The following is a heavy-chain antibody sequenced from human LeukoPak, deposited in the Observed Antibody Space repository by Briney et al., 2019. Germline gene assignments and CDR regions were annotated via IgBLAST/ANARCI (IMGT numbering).Heavy chain of an antibody. Sequence: SETLSLTCAVSGGSISSNNWWGWVRQPPGQGLEWIGEIYHSGSPNYNPSLKSRVTISVDKSRNHFSLNLSSVTAADTAVYYCARVNINDWHSCDYWGQGTLVTVSS. CDR1: GGSISSNNW. CDR2: IYHSGSP. D-gene: IGHD1/OR15-1a*01. V-gene: IGHV4-4*02. J-gene: IGHJ4*02. CDR3: ARVNINDWHSCDY.